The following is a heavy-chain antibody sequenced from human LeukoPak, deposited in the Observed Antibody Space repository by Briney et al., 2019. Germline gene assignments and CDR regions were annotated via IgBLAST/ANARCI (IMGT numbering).Heavy chain of an antibody. J-gene: IGHJ4*02. V-gene: IGHV3-23*01. D-gene: IGHD5-18*01. CDR2: ISDSGGST. CDR3: ALSRGAYNYGPFDY. CDR1: GFSFSTYA. Sequence: GGSLRLSCAASGFSFSTYAMSWVRQAPGKGLEWVSGISDSGGSTYYADSVKDRFTISRDNSKDTLYLQMNSLRAEDTAVYYCALSRGAYNYGPFDYWGQGTLVTVSS.